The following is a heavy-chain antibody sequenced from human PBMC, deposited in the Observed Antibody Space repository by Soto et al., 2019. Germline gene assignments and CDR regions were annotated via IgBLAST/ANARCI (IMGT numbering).Heavy chain of an antibody. J-gene: IGHJ2*01. CDR1: GGTFSSYT. Sequence: ASVKVSCKASGGTFSSYTISWVRQAPGQGLEWMGRIVPILGIANYAQKFQGRVTITADKSTSTAYMELSSLRSEDTAVYYCGRIVEPGWYFDLWGRGTLVTVSS. D-gene: IGHD1-1*01. V-gene: IGHV1-69*02. CDR2: IVPILGIA. CDR3: GRIVEPGWYFDL.